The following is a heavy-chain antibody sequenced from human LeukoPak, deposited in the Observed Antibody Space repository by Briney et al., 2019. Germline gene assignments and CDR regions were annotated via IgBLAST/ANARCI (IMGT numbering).Heavy chain of an antibody. CDR2: IYHSGST. D-gene: IGHD6-19*01. V-gene: IGHV4-4*02. Sequence: PSETLSLTCAVSGGSINSSNWWNWVRQPPGTGLEWIGEIYHSGSTNYNPSLKSRVTISVDKSKNQFSLKLSSVTAADTAVYYCASAYSSGWFNWFDPWGQGTLVTVSS. CDR1: GGSINSSNW. CDR3: ASAYSSGWFNWFDP. J-gene: IGHJ5*02.